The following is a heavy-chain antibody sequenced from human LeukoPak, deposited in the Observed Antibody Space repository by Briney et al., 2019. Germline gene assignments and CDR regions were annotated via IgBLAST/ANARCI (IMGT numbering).Heavy chain of an antibody. CDR2: MNPNSGNT. CDR1: GYTFTSHH. V-gene: IGHV1-8*02. D-gene: IGHD5-24*01. J-gene: IGHJ4*02. CDR3: ARGRPTILGGIY. Sequence: ASVKVPCKASGYTFTSHHINWVRQAAGQGLEWMGWMNPNSGNTAYAQKFQGRVTMTWDTSINTAYMELGSLRSEDTAVYYCARGRPTILGGIYWGQGTLVTVSS.